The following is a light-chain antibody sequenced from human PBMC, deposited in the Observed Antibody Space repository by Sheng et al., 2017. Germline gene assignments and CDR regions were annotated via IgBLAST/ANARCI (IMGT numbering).Light chain of an antibody. V-gene: IGKV3-11*01. CDR2: DAS. J-gene: IGKJ3*01. CDR3: HRFGYSPLSA. CDR1: QSVSSY. Sequence: EIVLTQSPAILSLSPGERATLSCRASQSVSSYLAWYQQKPGQAPRLLIYDASNRATGIPARFSGSGSGTDFTLTISSLEPEDFAVYYCHRFGYSPLSAFGPGTKVDFK.